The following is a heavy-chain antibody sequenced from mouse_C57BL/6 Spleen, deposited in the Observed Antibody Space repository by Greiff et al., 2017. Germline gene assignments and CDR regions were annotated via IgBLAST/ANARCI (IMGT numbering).Heavy chain of an antibody. D-gene: IGHD1-1*01. V-gene: IGHV6-6*01. CDR1: GFTFSDAW. CDR3: ITTVVDWYFDV. Sequence: EVQRVESGGGLVQPGGSMKLSCAASGFTFSDAWMDWVRQSPEKGLEWVAEIRNKANNHATYYAESVKGRFTISRDDSKSSVYLQMNSLRAEDTGIYYCITTVVDWYFDVWGTGTTVTVSS. CDR2: IRNKANNHAT. J-gene: IGHJ1*03.